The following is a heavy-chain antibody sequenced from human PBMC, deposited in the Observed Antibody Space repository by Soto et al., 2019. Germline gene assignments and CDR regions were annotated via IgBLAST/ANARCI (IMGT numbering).Heavy chain of an antibody. Sequence: QLHLVHSGAVVKKPGASVTVSCSASGYPVTAYYMHWVRQAPGRGLEWMGGINPATGAAKYTQTVQGRVTMTRDASTSTVFMERSGLTSEDTAVFYCARGGGVGVAGSAAFDMWGQGTLVTVSS. CDR1: GYPVTAYY. CDR2: INPATGAA. CDR3: ARGGGVGVAGSAAFDM. V-gene: IGHV1-2*02. J-gene: IGHJ3*02. D-gene: IGHD3-3*01.